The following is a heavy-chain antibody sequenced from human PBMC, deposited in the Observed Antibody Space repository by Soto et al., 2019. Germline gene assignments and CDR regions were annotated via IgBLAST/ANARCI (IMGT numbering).Heavy chain of an antibody. CDR2: TYHSGNT. J-gene: IGHJ4*02. Sequence: QVQLQESGPGLVRPSGTLSLTCGVSGDSISSSHWWSWVRQPPGKGLEWIGETYHSGNTNYSPSLRGRVTIFVDKSKNQFSLRLTSVTAADTALYFCARVMGVASGGPLDYWGQGTLVTVSS. D-gene: IGHD2-15*01. V-gene: IGHV4-4*02. CDR3: ARVMGVASGGPLDY. CDR1: GDSISSSHW.